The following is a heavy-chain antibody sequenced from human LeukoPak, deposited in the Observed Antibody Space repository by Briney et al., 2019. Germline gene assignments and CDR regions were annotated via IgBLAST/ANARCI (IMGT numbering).Heavy chain of an antibody. CDR3: ARNTYSDYYDSSGYSPGDFDY. D-gene: IGHD3-22*01. Sequence: AGGSLRLSCAASGFTFSSYEMNRVRQAPGKGLEWVSYISSSGSTIYYADSVKGRFTISRDNAKNSLYLQMNSLRAEDTAVYYCARNTYSDYYDSSGYSPGDFDYWGQGTLVTVSS. J-gene: IGHJ4*02. V-gene: IGHV3-48*03. CDR1: GFTFSSYE. CDR2: ISSSGSTI.